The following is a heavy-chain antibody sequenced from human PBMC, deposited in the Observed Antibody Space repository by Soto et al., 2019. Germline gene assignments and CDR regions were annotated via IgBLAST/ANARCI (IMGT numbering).Heavy chain of an antibody. CDR1: GFTFSSYA. CDR3: AKVKQHRASRCWFDP. CDR2: ISGSGGST. V-gene: IGHV3-23*01. J-gene: IGHJ5*02. D-gene: IGHD6-13*01. Sequence: EVQLLESGGGLVQPGGSLRLSCAASGFTFSSYAMSWVRQAPGKGLEWVSAISGSGGSTYYADSVKGRFTSSRDNSNNTLYLQMNSLRAEDTAVYYCAKVKQHRASRCWFDPWGQGTLVTVSS.